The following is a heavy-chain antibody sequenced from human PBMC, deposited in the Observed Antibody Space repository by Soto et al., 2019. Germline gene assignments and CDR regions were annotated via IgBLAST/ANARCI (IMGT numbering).Heavy chain of an antibody. CDR3: ARGLHLGELSLYSPLLSRDAFDI. CDR2: ISSSSSYI. CDR1: GFTFSSYS. V-gene: IGHV3-21*01. Sequence: GGSLRLSCAASGFTFSSYSMNWVRQAPGKGLEWVSSISSSSSYIYYADSVKGRFTISRDNAKNSLYLQMNSLRAEDTAVYYCARGLHLGELSLYSPLLSRDAFDIWGQGTMVTVSS. D-gene: IGHD3-16*02. J-gene: IGHJ3*02.